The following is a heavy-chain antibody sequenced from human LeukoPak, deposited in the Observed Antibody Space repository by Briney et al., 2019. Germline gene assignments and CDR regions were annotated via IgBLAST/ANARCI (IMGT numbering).Heavy chain of an antibody. J-gene: IGHJ4*02. CDR3: VKETAFYDH. D-gene: IGHD2/OR15-2a*01. V-gene: IGHV3-64D*06. Sequence: PGGSLRLSCSASGFTFSRYPMHWVRQAPGKGLEYVSAISSDGVSTYYGASVKGRFTISRDNSKNTLYLQVSSLRAEDTALYYCVKETAFYDHWGQGTLVTVSS. CDR1: GFTFSRYP. CDR2: ISSDGVST.